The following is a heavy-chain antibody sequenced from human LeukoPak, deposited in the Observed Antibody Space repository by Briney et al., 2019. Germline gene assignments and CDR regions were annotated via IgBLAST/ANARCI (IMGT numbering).Heavy chain of an antibody. V-gene: IGHV3-48*03. CDR2: ISSSGSTI. Sequence: PGGSLRLSCAASGFTFSSYEMNWVRQAPGKGLEWVSYISSSGSTIYYADSVKGRFTISSDNAKNSLYLQMNSLRAEDTAVYYCARNLRYDYVWGSYRHFDYWGQGTLVTVSS. D-gene: IGHD3-16*02. J-gene: IGHJ4*02. CDR1: GFTFSSYE. CDR3: ARNLRYDYVWGSYRHFDY.